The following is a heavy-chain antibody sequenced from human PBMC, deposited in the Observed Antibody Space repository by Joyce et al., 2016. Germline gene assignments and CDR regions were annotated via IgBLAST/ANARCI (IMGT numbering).Heavy chain of an antibody. D-gene: IGHD2-2*01. Sequence: EVQLVESGGGLVKPGGSLRLSCAASGFSFRNAWVTWVRQAPGKGLALVGRSKSKSQGGTTDYAAPVKGRFTISRDDSRDTAYLQMNSLKSEDTGVYFCVTGLCIGTACHWDDAFDVWGQGTMVTVSS. CDR3: VTGLCIGTACHWDDAFDV. CDR1: GFSFRNAW. J-gene: IGHJ3*01. V-gene: IGHV3-15*01. CDR2: SKSKSQGGTT.